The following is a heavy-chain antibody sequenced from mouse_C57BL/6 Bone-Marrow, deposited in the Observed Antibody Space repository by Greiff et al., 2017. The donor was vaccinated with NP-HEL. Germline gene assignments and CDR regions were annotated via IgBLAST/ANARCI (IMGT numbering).Heavy chain of an antibody. CDR1: GYTFTDYN. CDR2: INPNNGGT. Sequence: VQLQQSGPELVKPGASVKMSCKASGYTFTDYNMHWVKQSHGKSLEWIGYINPNNGGTSYNQKFKGKATLTVDKSSSTAYMELSSLTSEDSAVXYGATAVFCSSYAWFAYWGQGTLVTVSA. J-gene: IGHJ3*01. CDR3: ATAVFCSSYAWFAY. V-gene: IGHV1-22*01. D-gene: IGHD1-1*01.